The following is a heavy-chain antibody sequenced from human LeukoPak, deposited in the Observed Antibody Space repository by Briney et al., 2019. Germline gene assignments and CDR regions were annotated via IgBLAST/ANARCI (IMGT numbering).Heavy chain of an antibody. CDR3: ARQTKSSGWDY. CDR1: GGSISSSSYY. Sequence: PSETLSLTCTVSGGSISSSSYYWGWIRQPPGKGLEWIGSIYYSGSTYYNPSLKSRVTISVDTSKNQFSLKLSSVTAADTAVYYCARQTKSSGWDYWGQGTLVTVSS. V-gene: IGHV4-39*01. D-gene: IGHD6-19*01. CDR2: IYYSGST. J-gene: IGHJ4*02.